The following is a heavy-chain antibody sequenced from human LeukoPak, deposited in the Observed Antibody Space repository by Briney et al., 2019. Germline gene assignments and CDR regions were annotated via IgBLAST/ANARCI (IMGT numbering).Heavy chain of an antibody. D-gene: IGHD1-1*01. CDR3: ARHGTPTSSSIDY. CDR1: GGSISSYY. V-gene: IGHV4-59*08. J-gene: IGHJ4*02. CDR2: IYYSGST. Sequence: SETLSLTCTVSGGSISSYYWSWIRQPPGKGLEWIGYIYYSGSTNYNPSLKSRVTISVDTPKNQFSLKLSSVTAADTAVYYCARHGTPTSSSIDYWGQGTLVTVSS.